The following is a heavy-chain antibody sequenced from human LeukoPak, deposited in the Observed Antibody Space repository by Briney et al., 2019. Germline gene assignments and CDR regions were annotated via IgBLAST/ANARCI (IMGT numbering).Heavy chain of an antibody. CDR3: ARVMTTVVTPIDAFDI. Sequence: SETLSLTCVVYGGSFSGYYWSWIRQPPGKGLEWIGEINHSGSTNYNPSLKSRVTISVDTSKNQFSLKLSSVTAADTAVYYCARVMTTVVTPIDAFDIWGQGTMVTVSS. V-gene: IGHV4-34*01. CDR2: INHSGST. J-gene: IGHJ3*02. CDR1: GGSFSGYY. D-gene: IGHD4-23*01.